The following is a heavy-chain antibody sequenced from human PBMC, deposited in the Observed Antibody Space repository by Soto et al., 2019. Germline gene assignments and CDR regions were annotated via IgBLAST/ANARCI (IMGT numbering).Heavy chain of an antibody. J-gene: IGHJ4*02. Sequence: PGGSLRLSCAASGFTFSSYWMSWVRQAPGKWLEWVANIKQVGSEKYYVDSVKGRFTISRDNAKNSLYLQMNSLRAEDTAVYYCARGRYCISTSCYLDYWGQGT. CDR1: GFTFSSYW. D-gene: IGHD2-2*01. CDR2: IKQVGSEK. CDR3: ARGRYCISTSCYLDY. V-gene: IGHV3-7*01.